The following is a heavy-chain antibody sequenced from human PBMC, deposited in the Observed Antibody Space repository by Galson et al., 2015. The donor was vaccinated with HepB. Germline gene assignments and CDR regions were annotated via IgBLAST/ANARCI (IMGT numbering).Heavy chain of an antibody. V-gene: IGHV4-59*08. CDR3: ARMDPGDYFDY. J-gene: IGHJ4*02. CDR1: GGSISSYY. CDR2: IYYSGST. Sequence: ETLSLTCTVSGGSISSYYWSWIRQPPGKGLEWIGYIYYSGSTNYNPSLKSRVTISVDTSKNQFSLKLSSVTAADTAVYYCARMDPGDYFDYWGQGTLVTVSS. D-gene: IGHD3-10*01.